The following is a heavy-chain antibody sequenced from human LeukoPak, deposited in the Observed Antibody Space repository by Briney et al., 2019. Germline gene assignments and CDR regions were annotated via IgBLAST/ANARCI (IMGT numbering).Heavy chain of an antibody. J-gene: IGHJ4*02. V-gene: IGHV1-69*13. Sequence: ASVKVSCKASGGTFISYAISWVRQAPGQGLEWMGGIIPIFGTANYAQKFQGRVTITADESTSTAYMELSSLRSEDTAVYYCARGDSSGYYPTPFDYWGQGTLVTVSS. CDR3: ARGDSSGYYPTPFDY. CDR1: GGTFISYA. CDR2: IIPIFGTA. D-gene: IGHD3-22*01.